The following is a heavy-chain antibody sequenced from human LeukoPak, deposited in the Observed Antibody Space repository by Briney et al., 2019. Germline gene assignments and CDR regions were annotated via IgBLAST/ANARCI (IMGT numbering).Heavy chain of an antibody. CDR1: GDSVSSNSAA. V-gene: IGHV6-1*01. CDR2: TYYRSKWYN. J-gene: IGHJ5*02. CDR3: ARVKCSGGSCYSITFDP. Sequence: SQTLSLTCAISGDSVSSNSAAWNWIRRSPSRGLEWLGRTYYRSKWYNDYAVSVKSRITINPDTSKNQFSLQLNSVTPEDTAVYYCARVKCSGGSCYSITFDPWGQGTLVTVSS. D-gene: IGHD2-15*01.